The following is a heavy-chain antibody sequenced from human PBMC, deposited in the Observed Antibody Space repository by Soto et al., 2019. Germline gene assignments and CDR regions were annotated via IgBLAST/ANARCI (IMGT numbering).Heavy chain of an antibody. V-gene: IGHV3-74*01. CDR1: GFTFSSYW. J-gene: IGHJ4*02. Sequence: EVQLVESGGGLVQPGGSLRLSCAASGFTFSSYWMHWVRQAPGKGLVWVSRINRDGSSTSYADSVKGRFTISRDNAKXXXXXXXXXXXXXXXXXXXXXXXXXXXXXXTREDYWGQGTLVTVSS. D-gene: IGHD1-26*01. CDR2: INRDGSST. CDR3: XXXXXXXXXXTREDY.